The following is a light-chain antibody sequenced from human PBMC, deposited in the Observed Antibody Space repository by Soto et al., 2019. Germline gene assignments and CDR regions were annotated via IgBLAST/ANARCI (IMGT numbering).Light chain of an antibody. CDR3: QQYGSSPNT. Sequence: EIVLTQSPGTLSLSPGERATLSCRASQSVSNSYLAWYQQKPGQAPRLLIYGASSRATGIPDRFSGSGSGTDFTLTISRLEPDDFAVYYCQQYGSSPNTFGLRTKLEIK. J-gene: IGKJ2*01. CDR2: GAS. V-gene: IGKV3-20*01. CDR1: QSVSNSY.